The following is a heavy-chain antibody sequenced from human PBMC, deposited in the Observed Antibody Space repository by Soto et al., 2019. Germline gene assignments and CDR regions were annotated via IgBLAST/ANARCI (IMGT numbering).Heavy chain of an antibody. V-gene: IGHV4-59*01. J-gene: IGHJ4*02. D-gene: IGHD1-20*01. CDR3: ARARYNWNF. CDR1: GGSLDTYY. Sequence: PSETLSLTCTVAGGSLDTYYWTWIRQPPGKGLEWIGYIYSSGSTNYNPSLKSRVTMSVDTSKNQFFLNLRSVTPAGTAIYYCARARYNWNFWGQGALVTVSS. CDR2: IYSSGST.